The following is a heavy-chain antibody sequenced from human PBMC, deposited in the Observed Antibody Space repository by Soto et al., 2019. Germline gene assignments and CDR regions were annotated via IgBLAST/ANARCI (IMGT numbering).Heavy chain of an antibody. CDR2: INSDGSST. V-gene: IGHV3-74*01. CDR3: ARDWIVVVPAATYYYYYYGMDV. Sequence: GGSLRLSCAASGFTFSSYWMHWVRQAPGKGLVWVPRINSDGSSTSYADSVKGRFTISRDNAKNTLYLQMNSLRAEDTAVYYCARDWIVVVPAATYYYYYYGMDVWGQGTTVTVSS. CDR1: GFTFSSYW. J-gene: IGHJ6*02. D-gene: IGHD2-2*01.